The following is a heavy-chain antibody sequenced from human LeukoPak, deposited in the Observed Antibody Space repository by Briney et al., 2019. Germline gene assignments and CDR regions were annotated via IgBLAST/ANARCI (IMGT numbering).Heavy chain of an antibody. CDR3: ARLNYYDLYFDY. J-gene: IGHJ4*02. Sequence: GGSLRLSCVASGFTFSSYAMHWVRQAPGKGLEWVALISYDGNNKYYADSVKGRFTVSRDISKNTLYLQMNSLRAEDTAVYYCARLNYYDLYFDYWGQGTLVTVSS. D-gene: IGHD3-22*01. CDR2: ISYDGNNK. CDR1: GFTFSSYA. V-gene: IGHV3-30*14.